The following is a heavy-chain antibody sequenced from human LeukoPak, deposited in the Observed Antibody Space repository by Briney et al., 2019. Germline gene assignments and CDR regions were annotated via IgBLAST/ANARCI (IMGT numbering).Heavy chain of an antibody. V-gene: IGHV1-69*04. CDR1: GGTFSSYA. CDR2: IIPIFGIA. D-gene: IGHD3-9*01. Sequence: EASVKVSCKASGGTFSSYATSWVRQAPGQGLEWMGRIIPIFGIANYAQKFQGRVTITADKSTSTAYMELSSLRAEDTAVYYCARDFHYYDILTGYFDYWGQGTLVTVSS. CDR3: ARDFHYYDILTGYFDY. J-gene: IGHJ4*02.